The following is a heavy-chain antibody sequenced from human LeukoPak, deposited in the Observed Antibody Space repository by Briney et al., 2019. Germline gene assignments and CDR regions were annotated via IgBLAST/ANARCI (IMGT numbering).Heavy chain of an antibody. V-gene: IGHV1-18*04. D-gene: IGHD6-19*01. Sequence: ASVNVSCKASGYTFTRYGISLVRQAPGQGLEWMGWISAYNGNTNYAQKLQGRVTMTTDTSTSTAYMELRSLRSDDTAVYYCARDSIAVAGTPRTGSFDPWGQGTLVTVSS. CDR2: ISAYNGNT. J-gene: IGHJ5*02. CDR3: ARDSIAVAGTPRTGSFDP. CDR1: GYTFTRYG.